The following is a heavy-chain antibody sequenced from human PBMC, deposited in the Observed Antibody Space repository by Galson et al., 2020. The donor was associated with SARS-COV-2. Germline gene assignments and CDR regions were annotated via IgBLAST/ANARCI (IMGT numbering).Heavy chain of an antibody. Sequence: PGGSLRLSCAASGFTFSSYGIHWVRQAPGQGLEWAASVKEDGSEKYYVDSVRGRFIISRDNAKNSLFLQMNSLRAEDSAVYYCARVLKQDYYDSSGYRPLENWFDPWGQGTLVTVSS. J-gene: IGHJ5*02. V-gene: IGHV3-7*01. CDR1: GFTFSSYG. CDR3: ARVLKQDYYDSSGYRPLENWFDP. D-gene: IGHD3-22*01. CDR2: VKEDGSEK.